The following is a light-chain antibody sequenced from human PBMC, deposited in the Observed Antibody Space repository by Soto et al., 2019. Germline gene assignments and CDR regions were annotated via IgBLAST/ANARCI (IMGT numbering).Light chain of an antibody. CDR3: QTWRTGLVV. Sequence: QLVLTQLPSASASLGASVKLTCTLSSGHSRYAIAWHQQQPEKGPRYLMKVTSDGSHIKGDGIPDRFSGSSSGAERYLSISRLQSEDEADSYWQTWRTGLVVFGGGTKLTVL. CDR1: SGHSRYA. V-gene: IGLV4-69*01. CDR2: VTSDGSH. J-gene: IGLJ2*01.